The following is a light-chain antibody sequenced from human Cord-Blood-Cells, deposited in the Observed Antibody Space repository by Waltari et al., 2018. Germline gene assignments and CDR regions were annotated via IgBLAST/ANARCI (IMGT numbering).Light chain of an antibody. J-gene: IGKJ1*01. CDR3: QQRSNWPPWT. Sequence: EIVLTQSPATLSLSPGERATLSCRASQSVSSYLAWYQQKHGQALRLLIYDASNRATGIPARFSGSGSGTDCTLTISSLEPEDFGCYYCQQRSNWPPWTFGQGTKVEIK. CDR2: DAS. CDR1: QSVSSY. V-gene: IGKV3-11*01.